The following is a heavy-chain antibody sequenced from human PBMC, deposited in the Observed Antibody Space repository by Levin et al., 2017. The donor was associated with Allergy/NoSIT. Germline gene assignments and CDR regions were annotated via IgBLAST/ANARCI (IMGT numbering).Heavy chain of an antibody. CDR2: IYYSGST. CDR3: ASQGYCSGGSCQRD. D-gene: IGHD2-15*01. J-gene: IGHJ3*01. V-gene: IGHV4-39*01. CDR1: GGSIRSSSYY. Sequence: SQTLSLTCTVSGGSIRSSSYYWGWIRQPPGKGLEWIGSIYYSGSTYYNPSLKSRVTISVDTSKNQFSLKLSSVTAADTAVYYCASQGYCSGGSCQRDWGQGTMVTVSS.